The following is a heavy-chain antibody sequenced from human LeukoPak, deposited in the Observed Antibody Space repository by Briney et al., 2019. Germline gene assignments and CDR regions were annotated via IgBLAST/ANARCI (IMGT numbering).Heavy chain of an antibody. Sequence: GGSLRLSCAASGLTFISYSMNWAPQAPGKGLEWGSSIRSSGYIHYADSVKGRFTIARDNAKNSLYLEMNSLRAEDTALYYCARDHRLDYYGTRDYYFDYWGQGTLVTVSS. D-gene: IGHD3-10*01. J-gene: IGHJ4*02. CDR3: ARDHRLDYYGTRDYYFDY. V-gene: IGHV3-21*03. CDR2: IRSSGYI. CDR1: GLTFISYS.